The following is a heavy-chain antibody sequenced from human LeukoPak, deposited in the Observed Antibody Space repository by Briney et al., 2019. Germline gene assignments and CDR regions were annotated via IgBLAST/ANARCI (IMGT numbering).Heavy chain of an antibody. Sequence: ASVTVSCKASGGTFSSYAISWVRQAPGQGLEWMGVINPSGDSTTYAQNFQGRVTLTRDTSTSTVYMELRSLRSEDTAIYYCAKLATSDTGETYWGQGTLVTVSS. CDR1: GGTFSSYA. D-gene: IGHD3-16*01. CDR2: INPSGDST. CDR3: AKLATSDTGETY. J-gene: IGHJ4*02. V-gene: IGHV1-46*01.